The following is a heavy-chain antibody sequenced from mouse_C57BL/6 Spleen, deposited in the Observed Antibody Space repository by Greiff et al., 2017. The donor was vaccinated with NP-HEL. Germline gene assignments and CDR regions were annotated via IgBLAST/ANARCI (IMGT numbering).Heavy chain of an antibody. CDR2: ILGGGST. Sequence: QVQLQQSGPGLVAPSQSLSLTCTVSGFSLTSYCVDWVRQPPVQGLAWLGVILGGGSTNYNSALMSRLSISKDNSKSKVFFKMNSLQTDDTAMYYCAKHGRLGYEGYAMDYWGQGTSVTVSS. V-gene: IGHV2-9*01. D-gene: IGHD2-14*01. CDR1: GFSLTSYC. J-gene: IGHJ4*01. CDR3: AKHGRLGYEGYAMDY.